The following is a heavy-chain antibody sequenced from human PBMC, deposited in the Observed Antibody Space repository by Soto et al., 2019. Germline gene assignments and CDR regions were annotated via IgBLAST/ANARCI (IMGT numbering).Heavy chain of an antibody. D-gene: IGHD2-2*01. CDR1: GYSFTSYW. J-gene: IGHJ4*02. V-gene: IGHV5-51*01. CDR2: IYPGDSDT. CDR3: ARHYCSSTSCYSDY. Sequence: GEPLKISCKGSGYSFTSYWIGWVRQMPGKGLGWMGIIYPGDSDTRYSPSFQGQVTISADKSISTAYLQWSSLKASDTAMYYCARHYCSSTSCYSDYWGQGTLVTVSS.